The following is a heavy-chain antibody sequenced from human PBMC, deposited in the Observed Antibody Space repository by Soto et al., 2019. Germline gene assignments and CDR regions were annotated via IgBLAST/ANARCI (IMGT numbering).Heavy chain of an antibody. CDR2: INYSGRT. J-gene: IGHJ6*02. D-gene: IGHD3-16*01. CDR3: ARFGTLGKDYGVDV. Sequence: QVQLQESGPGLVKPSQTLSLTCSASSGSISRSDYYLSLARQPPGKGLEWLGYINYSGRTYYKPSRKSRVSISIDTSKNQFSLRLTSVTAADTAVYFWARFGTLGKDYGVDVWGQGTTVTVSS. V-gene: IGHV4-30-4*01. CDR1: SGSISRSDYY.